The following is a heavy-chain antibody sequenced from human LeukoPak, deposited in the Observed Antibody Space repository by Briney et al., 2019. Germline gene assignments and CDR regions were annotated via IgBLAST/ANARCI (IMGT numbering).Heavy chain of an antibody. Sequence: PSGTLSFTCGVYGGSFSRSYWSGIPQPPGKGREGRGEINHSGSTNYSPSLKSRVTISVDTSKNQFSLKLSSVTAADTAVYYCAKGLTDAVAALPFDYWGQGTLVTVSS. CDR3: AKGLTDAVAALPFDY. CDR2: INHSGST. D-gene: IGHD6-19*01. V-gene: IGHV4-34*01. J-gene: IGHJ4*02. CDR1: GGSFSRSY.